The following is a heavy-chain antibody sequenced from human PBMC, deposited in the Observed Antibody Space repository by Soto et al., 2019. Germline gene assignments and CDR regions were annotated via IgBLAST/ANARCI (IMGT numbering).Heavy chain of an antibody. CDR2: IIPIFGTA. V-gene: IGHV1-69*13. D-gene: IGHD3-9*01. Sequence: SVKGCVKASGGAFSSYAISWVRQAPGQGLEWMGGIIPIFGTANYAQKFQGRVTITADESTSTAYMELSSLRSEDTAVYYCAQITIFSVWGQGTMVTVSS. CDR1: GGAFSSYA. J-gene: IGHJ4*02. CDR3: AQITIFSV.